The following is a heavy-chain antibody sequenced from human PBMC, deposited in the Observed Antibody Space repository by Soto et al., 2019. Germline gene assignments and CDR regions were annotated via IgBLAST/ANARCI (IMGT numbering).Heavy chain of an antibody. CDR3: ARQESNYDILTGYSVYYFDY. J-gene: IGHJ4*02. CDR2: IYYSGST. CDR1: GCSISSYY. V-gene: IGHV4-59*08. Sequence: SETLSLTCTVSGCSISSYYWSWIRQPPGKGLEWIGYIYYSGSTNYNPSLKSRVTISVDTSKNQFSLKLSSVTAADTAVYYCARQESNYDILTGYSVYYFDYWGQGTLVTVSS. D-gene: IGHD3-9*01.